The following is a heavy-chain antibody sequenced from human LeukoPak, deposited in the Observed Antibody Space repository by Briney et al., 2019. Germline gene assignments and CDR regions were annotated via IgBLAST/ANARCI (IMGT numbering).Heavy chain of an antibody. V-gene: IGHV1-18*01. J-gene: IGHJ5*02. D-gene: IGHD1-14*01. CDR1: GYTFTSYG. CDR3: ARCPEHNGNNWFDP. Sequence: ASVKVSCKASGYTFTSYGINWVRQAPGQGLEWMGWISAYNGNTNYAQKLQGRVTMTTDTSTSTAYMELRSLRSDDTAVYYRARCPEHNGNNWFDPWGQGTLVTVSS. CDR2: ISAYNGNT.